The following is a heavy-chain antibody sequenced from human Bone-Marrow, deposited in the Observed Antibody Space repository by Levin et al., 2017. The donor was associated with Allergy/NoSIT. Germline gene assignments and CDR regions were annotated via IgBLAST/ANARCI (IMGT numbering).Heavy chain of an antibody. CDR3: AKDYYGSGSLIFDY. V-gene: IGHV3-23*01. Sequence: GGSLRLSCATSGFTFSSYAMTWVRQAPGRGLEWVSSLSGSGDYTYYADSVRGRFTISRDNSKSTLYLQMDSLRAEDTAVYYCAKDYYGSGSLIFDYWGQGTLVSVSS. CDR1: GFTFSSYA. CDR2: LSGSGDYT. J-gene: IGHJ4*02. D-gene: IGHD3-10*01.